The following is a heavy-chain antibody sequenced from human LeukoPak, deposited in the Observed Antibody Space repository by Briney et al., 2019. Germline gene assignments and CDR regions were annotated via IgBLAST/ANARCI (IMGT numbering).Heavy chain of an antibody. Sequence: GGSLRLSCAASGFTFSSYEMNWVRQAPGKGLEWVSYICKWRSTIYYADSAKGRFTISRDNAENSLYLQMNSLRAEDTAVYYCARDTSSIVGPRFDYWGQGTLVTDCS. CDR3: ARDTSSIVGPRFDY. V-gene: IGHV3-48*03. J-gene: IGHJ4*02. D-gene: IGHD1-26*01. CDR1: GFTFSSYE. CDR2: ICKWRSTI.